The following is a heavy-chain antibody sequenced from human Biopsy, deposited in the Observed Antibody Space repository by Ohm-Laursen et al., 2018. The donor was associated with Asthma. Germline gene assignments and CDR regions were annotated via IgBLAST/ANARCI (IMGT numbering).Heavy chain of an antibody. D-gene: IGHD6-6*01. CDR3: ARGKTWGRSYYFDY. CDR2: IFFDGSNK. J-gene: IGHJ4*02. Sequence: SLRLSCTASGFTFSNYVMHWVRQAPGKGLEWVAGIFFDGSNKYYADSVKGRFTISRDNSKDTLYLQVDSLRGDDTAVYYCARGKTWGRSYYFDYWGQGTLVTVSS. CDR1: GFTFSNYV. V-gene: IGHV3-30-3*01.